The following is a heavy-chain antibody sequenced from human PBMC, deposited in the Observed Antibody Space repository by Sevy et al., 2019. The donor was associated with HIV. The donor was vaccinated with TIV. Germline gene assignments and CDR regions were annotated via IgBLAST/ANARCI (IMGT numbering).Heavy chain of an antibody. CDR3: AKDSVARNLHSDY. CDR2: IRFDGNNK. CDR1: GFTFCRYG. J-gene: IGHJ4*02. D-gene: IGHD6-19*01. V-gene: IGHV3-30*02. Sequence: GGSLRLSCTASGFTFCRYGMHWVRQAPGKGLEWVASIRFDGNNKHYVDSVMGRFTISRDDSKNTLYLQMNSLRSEDTAVYYCAKDSVARNLHSDYWGQGALVTVSS.